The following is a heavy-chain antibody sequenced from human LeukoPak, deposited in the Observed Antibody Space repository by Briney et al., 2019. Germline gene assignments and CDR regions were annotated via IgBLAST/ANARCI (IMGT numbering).Heavy chain of an antibody. J-gene: IGHJ6*03. Sequence: SETLSLTCTVSGYSISSGYYWGWIRQPPGKGLEWIGSIYHSGSTYYNPSLKSRVTISVDTSKNQFSLKLSSVTAADTAVYYCARVLYYDFWSGSKDYYYYMDVWGKGTTVTVSS. V-gene: IGHV4-38-2*02. CDR2: IYHSGST. CDR3: ARVLYYDFWSGSKDYYYYMDV. D-gene: IGHD3-3*01. CDR1: GYSISSGYY.